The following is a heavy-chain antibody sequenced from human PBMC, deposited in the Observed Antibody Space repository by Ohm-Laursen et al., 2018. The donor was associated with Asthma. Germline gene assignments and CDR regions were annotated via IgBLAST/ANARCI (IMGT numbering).Heavy chain of an antibody. CDR2: ISYDGSNK. D-gene: IGHD4-11*01. CDR3: ARGATVTNEFDY. J-gene: IGHJ4*02. Sequence: TLSLTCAASGFTFSSYAMHWVRQAPGKGLEWVAVISYDGSNKYYADSVKGRFTISRDNSKNTLYLQMNSLRAEDTAVYYCARGATVTNEFDYWGQGTLVTVSS. CDR1: GFTFSSYA. V-gene: IGHV3-30-3*01.